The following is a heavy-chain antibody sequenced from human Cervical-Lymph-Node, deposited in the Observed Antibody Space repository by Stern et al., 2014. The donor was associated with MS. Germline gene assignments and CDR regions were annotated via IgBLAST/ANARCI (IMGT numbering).Heavy chain of an antibody. V-gene: IGHV4-34*01. CDR3: ARSAFYSNYAPFDY. CDR1: GGYFSAYY. Sequence: QVQLQQWGAGLLKPSETLSLTCTVYGGYFSAYYWSWIRQSPGKGLEWIGEISHSGSTNYNSSLKSRGTISLDPSKNQFSLKLSPVTAADTAMYFCARSAFYSNYAPFDYWGQGTLVTVSS. J-gene: IGHJ4*02. D-gene: IGHD4-11*01. CDR2: ISHSGST.